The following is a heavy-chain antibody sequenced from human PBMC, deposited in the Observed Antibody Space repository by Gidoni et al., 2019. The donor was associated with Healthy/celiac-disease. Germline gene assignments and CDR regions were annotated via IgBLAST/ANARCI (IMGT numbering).Heavy chain of an antibody. V-gene: IGHV3-30-3*01. CDR2: ISYDGSIK. CDR3: AREYGDYSVRYFDY. D-gene: IGHD4-17*01. Sequence: QVQLVESGGGVVQPGRSLRLSCAASGFTFSNYAMHWVRQAPGKGLEWLAVISYDGSIKYYADSVKGRFTISRDNSKNTLYLQMNSLRAEDTAVYYCAREYGDYSVRYFDYWGQGTLVTVSS. J-gene: IGHJ4*02. CDR1: GFTFSNYA.